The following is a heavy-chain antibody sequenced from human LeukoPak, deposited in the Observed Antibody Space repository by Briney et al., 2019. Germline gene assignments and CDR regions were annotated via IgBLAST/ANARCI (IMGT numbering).Heavy chain of an antibody. Sequence: PSETLSLTRAVSGYSISSGYYWGWIRQPPGEGLEWIGSIYHSGSTYYNPFLRSRVTISVDTSKNPFSLKLSSVTAAATAFCYCARHPPAAQWQWHFDYWGQGTLVTVSS. J-gene: IGHJ4*02. CDR1: GYSISSGYY. D-gene: IGHD6-19*01. V-gene: IGHV4-38-2*01. CDR2: IYHSGST. CDR3: ARHPPAAQWQWHFDY.